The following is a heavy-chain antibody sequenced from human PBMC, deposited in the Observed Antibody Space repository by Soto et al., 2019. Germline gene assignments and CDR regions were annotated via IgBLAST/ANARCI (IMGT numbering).Heavy chain of an antibody. CDR3: ARDLPGPLMITFCGVIVSPPYF. V-gene: IGHV3-48*01. CDR1: GFTFSSYS. D-gene: IGHD3-16*02. CDR2: ISSSSSTI. J-gene: IGHJ4*02. Sequence: GGSLRLSCAASGFTFSSYSMNWVRQAPGKGLEWVSYISSSSSTIYYADSVKGRFTISRDNAKNSLYLQMNSLRAEDTAVYYCARDLPGPLMITFCGVIVSPPYFWGQGTLVPVSS.